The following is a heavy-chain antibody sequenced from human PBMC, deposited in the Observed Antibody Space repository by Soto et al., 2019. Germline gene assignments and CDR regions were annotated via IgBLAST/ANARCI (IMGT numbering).Heavy chain of an antibody. CDR1: GFTFSSYD. D-gene: IGHD2-21*02. Sequence: QLGGSLRLSCAASGFTFSSYDMHWVRQATGKGLEWVSAIGTAGDTYYPGSVKGRFTISRENAKNSLYLQMNSLRAGDTAVYYCAREGGDHAFDIWGQGTMVTVSS. CDR2: IGTAGDT. V-gene: IGHV3-13*01. J-gene: IGHJ3*02. CDR3: AREGGDHAFDI.